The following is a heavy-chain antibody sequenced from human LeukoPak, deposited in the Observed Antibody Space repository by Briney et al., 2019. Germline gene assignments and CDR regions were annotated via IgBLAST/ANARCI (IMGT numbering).Heavy chain of an antibody. CDR3: ARNLGYCSGGSCLFVP. V-gene: IGHV4-34*01. CDR1: GGSFSGYY. D-gene: IGHD2-15*01. Sequence: SETLSLTCAVYGGSFSGYYWSWIRQPPGKGLEWIGEINHSGSTNYNPSLKSRVTISVDTSKNQFSLKLSSVTAADTAVYYCARNLGYCSGGSCLFVPWGRGTLVTVSS. CDR2: INHSGST. J-gene: IGHJ5*02.